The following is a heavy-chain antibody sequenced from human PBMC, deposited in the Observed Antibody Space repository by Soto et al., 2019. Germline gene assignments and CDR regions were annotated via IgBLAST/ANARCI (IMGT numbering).Heavy chain of an antibody. Sequence: ASVKVSCKASGFTFSNYGLNWVRQAPGQGLEWMGWVSANNGHTNYAQNLQGRVSMTTDTSTSTAYMELRGLAFDDTAVYYCARDIESVTAKHFFYYYAMDVWGQGTTVTVSS. J-gene: IGHJ6*02. CDR1: GFTFSNYG. D-gene: IGHD2-8*01. CDR3: ARDIESVTAKHFFYYYAMDV. V-gene: IGHV1-18*01. CDR2: VSANNGHT.